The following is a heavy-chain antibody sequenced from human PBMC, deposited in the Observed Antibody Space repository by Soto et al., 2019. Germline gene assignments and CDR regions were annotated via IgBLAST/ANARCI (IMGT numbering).Heavy chain of an antibody. D-gene: IGHD3-10*01. CDR1: GYTFTSYA. CDR3: ARVTTYYYGSGSNSNWFDP. V-gene: IGHV1-3*01. CDR2: INAGNGNT. Sequence: ASVKVSCKASGYTFTSYARHWVRQAPGQRLEWMGWINAGNGNTKYSQKFQGRVTITRDTSASTAYMELSSLRSEDTAVYYCARVTTYYYGSGSNSNWFDPWGQGTLVTVSS. J-gene: IGHJ5*02.